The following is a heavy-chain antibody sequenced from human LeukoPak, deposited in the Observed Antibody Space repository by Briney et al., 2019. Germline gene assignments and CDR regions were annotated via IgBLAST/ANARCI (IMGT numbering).Heavy chain of an antibody. Sequence: GGSLRLSCAASGFTFSSYGMHWVRQAPGKGLEWVAVIWYDGSNKYYADSVRGRFTISRDNSKNTLYLQMNSLRAEDTAVYYCARDRGGGTSYYYYYGMDVWGQGTTVTVSS. D-gene: IGHD2-15*01. CDR3: ARDRGGGTSYYYYYGMDV. CDR1: GFTFSSYG. CDR2: IWYDGSNK. V-gene: IGHV3-33*01. J-gene: IGHJ6*02.